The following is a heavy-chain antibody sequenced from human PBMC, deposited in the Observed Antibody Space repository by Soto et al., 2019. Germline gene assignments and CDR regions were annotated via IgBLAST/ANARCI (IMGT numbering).Heavy chain of an antibody. CDR2: IFSNDEK. CDR1: GFSLSNARVG. Sequence: QVTLKESGPVLVKPTETLTLTCTVSGFSLSNARVGVSWIRQPPGRARQWLAHIFSNDEKSYSTSLKSRLTISKDTSKSQVVLTMTNMDPVDTATYYCARHGRGVGARPLDYWGQGTLVTVSS. D-gene: IGHD1-26*01. CDR3: ARHGRGVGARPLDY. V-gene: IGHV2-26*01. J-gene: IGHJ4*02.